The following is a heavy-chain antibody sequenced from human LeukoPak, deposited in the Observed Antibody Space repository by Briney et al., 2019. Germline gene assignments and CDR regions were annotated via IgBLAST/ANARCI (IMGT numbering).Heavy chain of an antibody. D-gene: IGHD1-26*01. CDR2: ISWNSGSI. CDR3: AKARSYFLDC. V-gene: IGHV3-9*01. Sequence: GGSLRLSCAASGFTFDVYAMHWVRQAPGKGLEWVSGISWNSGSIGYADSVKGRFTISRDNAKNSLYLQMNSLRAEDTALYYCAKARSYFLDCWGQGTLVTVSS. CDR1: GFTFDVYA. J-gene: IGHJ4*02.